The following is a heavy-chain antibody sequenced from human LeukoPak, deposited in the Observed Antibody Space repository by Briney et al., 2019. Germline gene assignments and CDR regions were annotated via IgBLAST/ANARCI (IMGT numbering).Heavy chain of an antibody. CDR2: IYYSGST. Sequence: SETLSLTCTVSGGSISSYYWSWIRQPPGKGLEWIGYIYYSGSTNYNPSLKIRVTISVDTSKNQFSLKLSSVTAAGTAVYYCASSISGGSGSYYYYYYMDVWGKGTTVTVSS. CDR1: GGSISSYY. D-gene: IGHD3-10*01. CDR3: ASSISGGSGSYYYYYYMDV. V-gene: IGHV4-59*01. J-gene: IGHJ6*03.